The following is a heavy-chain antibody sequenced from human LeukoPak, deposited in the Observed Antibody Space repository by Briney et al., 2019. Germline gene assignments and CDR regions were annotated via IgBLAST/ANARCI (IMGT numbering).Heavy chain of an antibody. CDR1: GFTFSDSA. V-gene: IGHV3-23*01. CDR2: ISFSGANS. Sequence: ESLRLSCAASGFTFSDSAMTWVRQPPGKGLDWVSLISFSGANSYYADSVKGRFTISRDNSKDTLFLQMNSLRAEDTAIYYCARDIQLSTWGLGTMVTVSS. J-gene: IGHJ3*01. CDR3: ARDIQLST. D-gene: IGHD5-24*01.